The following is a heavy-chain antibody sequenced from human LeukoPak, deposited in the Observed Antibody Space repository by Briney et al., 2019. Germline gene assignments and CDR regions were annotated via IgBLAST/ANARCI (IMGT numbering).Heavy chain of an antibody. CDR3: AREGYSSSWGHFDY. CDR2: IHSGGST. Sequence: GGSLRLSCAASGFTVSSNYMSWVRQAPGKGLEWVSVIHSGGSTYYADSVKGRFTISRDNSKNMVYLQMNSLRAEDTAVYYCAREGYSSSWGHFDYWGQGTPVTVSS. D-gene: IGHD6-13*01. J-gene: IGHJ4*02. V-gene: IGHV3-53*01. CDR1: GFTVSSNY.